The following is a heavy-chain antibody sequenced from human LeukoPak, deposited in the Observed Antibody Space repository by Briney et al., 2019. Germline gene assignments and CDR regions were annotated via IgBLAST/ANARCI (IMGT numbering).Heavy chain of an antibody. CDR1: GFTFSSYA. V-gene: IGHV3-30-3*01. Sequence: GGSLRLSCAASGFTFSSYAMHWVRQAPGKGLEWVAVISYDGSNKYYADSVKGRFTISRDNSKNTLYLQMNSLRAEDTAVYYCARGPHGGFVIIPTDFWGQGTLVTVSS. CDR2: ISYDGSNK. D-gene: IGHD3-3*01. J-gene: IGHJ4*02. CDR3: ARGPHGGFVIIPTDF.